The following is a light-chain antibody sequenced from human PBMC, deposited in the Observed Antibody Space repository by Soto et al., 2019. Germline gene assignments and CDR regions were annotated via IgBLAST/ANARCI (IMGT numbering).Light chain of an antibody. Sequence: EIVMTQSPATLSLSPGERSTLSCMSSQIVSSNLACYQQKPGQAPRLLIYGASTRATGIPARFSGSGSGTEFTLTISSLQSEDFAVYYCQQYKNWPPITFGQGTRLEIK. CDR2: GAS. J-gene: IGKJ5*01. CDR3: QQYKNWPPIT. CDR1: QIVSSN. V-gene: IGKV3-15*01.